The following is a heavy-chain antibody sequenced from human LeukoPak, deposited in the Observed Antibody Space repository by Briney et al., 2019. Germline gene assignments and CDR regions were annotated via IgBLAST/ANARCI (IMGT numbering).Heavy chain of an antibody. D-gene: IGHD1-26*01. CDR3: AKDAGSYYFDY. CDR1: GFTFSSYG. Sequence: PGRSLRLSCAASGFTFSSYGMRWVRQAPGKGLEWVAVISYDGSNKYYADSVKGRFTISRDNSKNTLYLQMNSLRAEDTAVYYCAKDAGSYYFDYWGQGTLVTVSS. CDR2: ISYDGSNK. J-gene: IGHJ4*02. V-gene: IGHV3-30*18.